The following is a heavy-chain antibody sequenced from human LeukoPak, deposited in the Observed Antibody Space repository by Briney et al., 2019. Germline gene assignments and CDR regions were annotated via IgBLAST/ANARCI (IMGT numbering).Heavy chain of an antibody. D-gene: IGHD2-15*01. J-gene: IGHJ6*03. V-gene: IGHV3-66*01. CDR2: IYSGGST. CDR1: GFTFSSYS. Sequence: GGSLRLSCAASGFTFSSYSMSWVRQAPGKGLEWVSVIYSGGSTYYADSVKGRFTISRDNSKNTLYLQMNSLRAEDTAVYYCARIYCSGGSCYWAYYYYMDVWGKGTTVTISS. CDR3: ARIYCSGGSCYWAYYYYMDV.